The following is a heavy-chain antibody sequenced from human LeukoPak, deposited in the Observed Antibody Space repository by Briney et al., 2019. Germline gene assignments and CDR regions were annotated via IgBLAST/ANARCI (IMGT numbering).Heavy chain of an antibody. CDR2: NYHGESDT. J-gene: IGHJ3*02. Sequence: GGPLKISCQGSGYSFTSYWIGWVGQMPGKGLEWMGINYHGESDTSYSPSFQGQVTTSADKSITTAYLQWSSLKASDTAMYYCARPGGITMVRGIAFDIGGQGTMVTASS. V-gene: IGHV5-51*01. CDR3: ARPGGITMVRGIAFDI. CDR1: GYSFTSYW. D-gene: IGHD3-10*01.